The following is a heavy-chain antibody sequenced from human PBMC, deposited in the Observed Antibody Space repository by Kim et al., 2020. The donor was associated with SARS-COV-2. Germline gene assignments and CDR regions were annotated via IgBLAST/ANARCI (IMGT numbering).Heavy chain of an antibody. V-gene: IGHV3-11*03. D-gene: IGHD3-10*01. CDR2: RSDT. CDR3: ASSYSDY. Sequence: RSDTTYADSVKGRFTSTRDNAKNSLYLQMNSLGAEDTAVYYCASSYSDYWGQGTLVTVSS. J-gene: IGHJ4*02.